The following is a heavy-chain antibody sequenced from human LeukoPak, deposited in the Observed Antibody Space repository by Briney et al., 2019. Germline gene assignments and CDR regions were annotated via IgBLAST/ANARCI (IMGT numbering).Heavy chain of an antibody. CDR1: GFTVSSNY. CDR2: IYSGSST. V-gene: IGHV3-66*01. J-gene: IGHJ4*02. Sequence: GGSLRLSCAASGFTVSSNYMSWVRQAPGKGLEWVSVIYSGSSTYYADSVKGRFTISRDNSKNTLYFQMNSLRAEDTAVYYCASTGYSSSWYWGHFDYWGQGTLVTVSS. D-gene: IGHD6-13*01. CDR3: ASTGYSSSWYWGHFDY.